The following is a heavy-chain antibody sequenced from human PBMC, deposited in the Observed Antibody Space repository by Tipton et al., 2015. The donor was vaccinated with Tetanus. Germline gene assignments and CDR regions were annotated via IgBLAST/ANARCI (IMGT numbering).Heavy chain of an antibody. CDR1: GGSISSGGYY. CDR3: ARDQARGARGWNYFDY. J-gene: IGHJ4*02. CDR2: IYYSGST. Sequence: LRLSCTVSGGSISSGGYYWSWIRQHPGKGLEWIGDIYYSGSTYYNPSLKSRVSISVDTSKNQFSLKLNSVTAADAAVYYCARDQARGARGWNYFDYWGQGTLVTVSS. V-gene: IGHV4-31*03. D-gene: IGHD1-26*01.